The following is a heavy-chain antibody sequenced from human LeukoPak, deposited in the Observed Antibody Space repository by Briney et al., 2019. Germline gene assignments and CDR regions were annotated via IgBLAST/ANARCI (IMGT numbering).Heavy chain of an antibody. D-gene: IGHD3-10*01. V-gene: IGHV4-59*12. Sequence: SETLSLTCTVSGGSISTYYWSWIRQSPGKGLERIGYIHHSGSTNYNPSLQSRVTIAVDTSRTQFSLNLSSVTAADTAVYFCVRGDYSGYYFDYWGQGALVTVSS. J-gene: IGHJ4*02. CDR3: VRGDYSGYYFDY. CDR2: IHHSGST. CDR1: GGSISTYY.